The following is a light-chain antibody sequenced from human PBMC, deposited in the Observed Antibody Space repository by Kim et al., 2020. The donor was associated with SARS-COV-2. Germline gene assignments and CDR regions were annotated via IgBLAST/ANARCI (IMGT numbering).Light chain of an antibody. CDR1: QSVSSN. CDR3: QQYYDWPPWT. CDR2: GAS. Sequence: SPGERATLSCRASQSVSSNLAWYQQKPGQAPRLLIYGASTRATGIPARFSGSGSGTEFILTISSLQSEDYAVYYCQQYYDWPPWTFGQGTKVDIK. V-gene: IGKV3-15*01. J-gene: IGKJ1*01.